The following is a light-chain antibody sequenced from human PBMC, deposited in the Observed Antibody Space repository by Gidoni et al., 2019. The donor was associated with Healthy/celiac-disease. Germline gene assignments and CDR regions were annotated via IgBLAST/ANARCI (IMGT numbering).Light chain of an antibody. CDR1: QSIASKY. J-gene: IGKJ4*01. CDR2: DGS. CDR3: QQYNYFPIT. Sequence: EVVLTQSPPTLSLSPGDKATFSCGASQSIASKYFAWYQQKPGQSPRLLIYDGSSRAAGVPERFSAGGSGTDFTLTIGGLEPEDVGVFYCQQYNYFPITFGGGTKLEIK. V-gene: IGKV3D-20*02.